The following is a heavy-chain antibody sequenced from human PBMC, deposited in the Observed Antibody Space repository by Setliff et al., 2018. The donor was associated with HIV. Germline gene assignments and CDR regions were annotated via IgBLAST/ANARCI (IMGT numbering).Heavy chain of an antibody. CDR1: GFTFSSHS. J-gene: IGHJ4*02. V-gene: IGHV3-23*01. D-gene: IGHD1-1*01. CDR3: ANRLRGYNKWYYFDY. Sequence: GSLRLSCAASGFTFSSHSMNWVRQAPGKGLEWVATMSGSTGDTYYADSVKGRFTISRDNSKNTLSLQMNSLGAEDTAIYYCANRLRGYNKWYYFDYWGQGTLVTVSS. CDR2: MSGSTGDT.